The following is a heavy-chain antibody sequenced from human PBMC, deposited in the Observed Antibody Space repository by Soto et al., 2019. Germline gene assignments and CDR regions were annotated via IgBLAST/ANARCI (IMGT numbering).Heavy chain of an antibody. CDR1: GFTFSSYW. V-gene: IGHV3-7*01. D-gene: IGHD2-15*01. Sequence: GGSLRLSCAASGFTFSSYWMSWVRQAPGKGLEWVANIKQDGSEKYYVDSVKGRFTISRDNAKNSLYLQMNSLRAEDTAVYYCARDPSVVVVAATPYYYYVMAVWGQGTTVTVSS. CDR2: IKQDGSEK. J-gene: IGHJ6*02. CDR3: ARDPSVVVVAATPYYYYVMAV.